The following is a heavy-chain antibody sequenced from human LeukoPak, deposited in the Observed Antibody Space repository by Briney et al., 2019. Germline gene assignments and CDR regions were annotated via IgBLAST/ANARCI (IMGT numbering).Heavy chain of an antibody. Sequence: GGSLRLSCAASGFTFRNLWMSWVRQAPGKGLEWVGRIKSKTDGGTTQYAAPVKDRLTISRDDSKSMLYLQMTSLKTEDTAVYYCTGEPNWFDPWGQGTLVTVSS. V-gene: IGHV3-15*01. CDR2: IKSKTDGGTT. J-gene: IGHJ5*02. CDR3: TGEPNWFDP. D-gene: IGHD3-16*01. CDR1: GFTFRNLW.